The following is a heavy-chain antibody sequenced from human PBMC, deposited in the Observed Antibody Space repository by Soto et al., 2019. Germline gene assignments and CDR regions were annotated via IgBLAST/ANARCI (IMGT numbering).Heavy chain of an antibody. CDR3: ARRYGGNFDY. Sequence: SETLSLTCTVSGGSINSYYWTWIRQPPGKGLEWIGYIYYSGSTNYNPSLKSRVTISVDTSKNQFSLKLSSVTAADTAVYYCARRYGGNFDYWGQGTLVTVSS. D-gene: IGHD2-15*01. V-gene: IGHV4-59*12. J-gene: IGHJ4*02. CDR1: GGSINSYY. CDR2: IYYSGST.